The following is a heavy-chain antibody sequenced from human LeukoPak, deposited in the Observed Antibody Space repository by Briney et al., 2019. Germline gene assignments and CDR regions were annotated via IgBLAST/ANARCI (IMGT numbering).Heavy chain of an antibody. Sequence: PGGSLRLSCAASGFFFSSYSMNWVRQASGKGLEWVSSISSTDTYIYYADSVKGRFTISRDNAKNSLYLQMNSLRAEDTAVYHCATGRSCTTCYLPDYWGQGTLVTVSS. V-gene: IGHV3-21*01. CDR1: GFFFSSYS. CDR2: ISSTDTYI. J-gene: IGHJ4*02. D-gene: IGHD2-2*01. CDR3: ATGRSCTTCYLPDY.